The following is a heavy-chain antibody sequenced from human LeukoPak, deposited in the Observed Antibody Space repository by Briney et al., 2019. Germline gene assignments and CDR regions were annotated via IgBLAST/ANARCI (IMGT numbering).Heavy chain of an antibody. CDR3: AGGRGQVTTFDY. CDR2: IYYSGST. D-gene: IGHD4-17*01. V-gene: IGHV4-31*03. Sequence: SETLSLTCTVCGGSISSGGYYWSWIRQHPGKGLEWIGYIYYSGSTYYNPSLKSRVTISVDTSKNQFSLKLSSVTAADTAVYSCAGGRGQVTTFDYWGQGTLVTVSS. CDR1: GGSISSGGYY. J-gene: IGHJ4*02.